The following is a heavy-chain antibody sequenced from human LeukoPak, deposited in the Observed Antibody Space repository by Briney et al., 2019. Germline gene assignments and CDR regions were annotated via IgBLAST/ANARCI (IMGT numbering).Heavy chain of an antibody. CDR3: ARVRDGSSFSAFDM. V-gene: IGHV4-59*01. Sequence: SETLPLTCTVSGGSITSYYWSWIRQPPGKGLEWIGCIYYSGTTNCNPSLKSRVTISVDTSKNQFSLKLSSVTAADTAVYYCARVRDGSSFSAFDMWGQGTMVTVSS. J-gene: IGHJ3*02. CDR2: IYYSGTT. D-gene: IGHD1-26*01. CDR1: GGSITSYY.